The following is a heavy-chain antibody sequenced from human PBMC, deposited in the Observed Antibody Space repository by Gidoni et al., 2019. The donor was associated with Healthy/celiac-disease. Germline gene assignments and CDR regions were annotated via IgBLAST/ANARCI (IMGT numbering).Heavy chain of an antibody. CDR2: IYYSGST. J-gene: IGHJ4*02. Sequence: QLQLQESGPGLVKPSETLSLTCTVSGGSISSSSYYWGWIRQPPGKGLEWIGSIYYSGSTYYNPSLKSRVTISVDTSKNQFSLKLSSVTAADTAVYYCAASIAARPGEFFDYWGQGTLVTVSS. CDR1: GGSISSSSYY. D-gene: IGHD6-6*01. V-gene: IGHV4-39*07. CDR3: AASIAARPGEFFDY.